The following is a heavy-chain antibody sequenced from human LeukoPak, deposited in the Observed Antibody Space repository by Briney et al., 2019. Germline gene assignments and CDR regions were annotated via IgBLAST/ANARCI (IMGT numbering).Heavy chain of an antibody. Sequence: ASVKVSCKASGYTFTSYDINWVRPATGQGLEWMGWMNPNSGNTGYAQKFQGRVTMTRNTSISTAYMELSSLRSEDTAVYYCARGGVAYYGMDVWGQGTTVTVSS. J-gene: IGHJ6*02. D-gene: IGHD3-3*01. CDR2: MNPNSGNT. CDR3: ARGGVAYYGMDV. CDR1: GYTFTSYD. V-gene: IGHV1-8*01.